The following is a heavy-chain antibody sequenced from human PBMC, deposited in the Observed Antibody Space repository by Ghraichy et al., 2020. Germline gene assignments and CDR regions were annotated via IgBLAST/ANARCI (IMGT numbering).Heavy chain of an antibody. CDR3: ARSPYCSGGSCYSGHYYYYMDV. CDR1: GATFSSYA. J-gene: IGHJ6*03. CDR2: IIPIFGTA. Sequence: SVKVSCKASGATFSSYAISWVRQAPGQGLEWMGGIIPIFGTANYAQKFQGRVTITADKSTSTAYMELSSLRSEDTAVYYCARSPYCSGGSCYSGHYYYYMDVWGKGTTVTVSS. V-gene: IGHV1-69*06. D-gene: IGHD2-15*01.